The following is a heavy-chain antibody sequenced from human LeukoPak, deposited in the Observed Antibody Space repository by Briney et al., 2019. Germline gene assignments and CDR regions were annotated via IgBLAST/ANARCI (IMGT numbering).Heavy chain of an antibody. D-gene: IGHD5-18*01. Sequence: ASMKVSCKASGYTFTGYYMHWVRQAPAKGLEWMGCINPNSGGTNYAQKFQGRATMTRDTSISTAYMELSRLRSDDTAVYYCARGAWIQGPHDYWGQGTLVTVSS. J-gene: IGHJ4*02. CDR1: GYTFTGYY. V-gene: IGHV1-2*02. CDR3: ARGAWIQGPHDY. CDR2: INPNSGGT.